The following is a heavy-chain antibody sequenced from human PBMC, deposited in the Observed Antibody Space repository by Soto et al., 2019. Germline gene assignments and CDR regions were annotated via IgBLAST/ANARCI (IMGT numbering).Heavy chain of an antibody. V-gene: IGHV4-31*03. CDR2: IYYSGST. D-gene: IGHD2-2*01. J-gene: IGHJ5*02. CDR3: ARECGRSTSCRGGNP. CDR1: GGSISSGGYY. Sequence: QVQLQESGPGLVKPSQTLSLTCTVSGGSISSGGYYWSWIRQHPGKGLEWIGYIYYSGSTYYNPSLTTRLTISVDTSKNQFSQKLGSVTAADTAVYYCARECGRSTSCRGGNPWGQGTLVTVSS.